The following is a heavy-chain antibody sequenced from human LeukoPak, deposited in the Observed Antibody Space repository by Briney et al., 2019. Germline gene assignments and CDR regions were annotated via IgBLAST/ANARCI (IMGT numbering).Heavy chain of an antibody. Sequence: GASVKVSCKASGYTFTSYGISWVRQAPGQGLEWMGWIGAYNGNTNYAQKLQGRVTMTTDTSTSTAYMELRSLRSDDTAVYYCARDLRYSSGWYRNDYWGQGTLDTVSS. J-gene: IGHJ4*02. V-gene: IGHV1-18*01. CDR2: IGAYNGNT. CDR3: ARDLRYSSGWYRNDY. CDR1: GYTFTSYG. D-gene: IGHD6-19*01.